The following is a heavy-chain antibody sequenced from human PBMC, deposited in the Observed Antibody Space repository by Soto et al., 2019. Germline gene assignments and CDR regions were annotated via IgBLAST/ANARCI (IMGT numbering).Heavy chain of an antibody. D-gene: IGHD7-27*01. J-gene: IGHJ4*02. CDR1: GGSFSGFY. CDR3: ARGWGRIFDY. Sequence: QVQLQQWGAGLLKPSETLSLTCAVYGGSFSGFYWSWIRQPPGKGLEWIGEISHSGSTNYNPSLKSRVTISVDTSKNQFSLKLSTVTAEDTAVYYCARGWGRIFDYWGQGTLVTVSS. CDR2: ISHSGST. V-gene: IGHV4-34*01.